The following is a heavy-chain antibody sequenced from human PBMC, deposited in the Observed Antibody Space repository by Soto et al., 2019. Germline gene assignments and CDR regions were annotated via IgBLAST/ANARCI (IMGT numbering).Heavy chain of an antibody. CDR1: GGTFSSYA. CDR3: ARGTGYCSGGSCYPGAFDI. D-gene: IGHD2-15*01. V-gene: IGHV1-69*01. J-gene: IGHJ3*02. Sequence: QVQLVQSGAEVKKPGSSVKVSCKASGGTFSSYAISWVRQAPGQGLEWMGGIIPIFGTANYAQKFQGRVTITADECTSTAYMDLSSLRSEDTAVYYCARGTGYCSGGSCYPGAFDIWGQGTMVTVSS. CDR2: IIPIFGTA.